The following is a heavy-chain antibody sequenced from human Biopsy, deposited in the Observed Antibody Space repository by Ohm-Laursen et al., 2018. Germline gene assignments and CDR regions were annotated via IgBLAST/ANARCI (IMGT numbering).Heavy chain of an antibody. V-gene: IGHV1-2*02. CDR3: AREQDP. Sequence: GASVKVSCNASGYTFTDYYVHWVRQAPGHGLEWMGWIDTINGGARYAQKFQGRVTMTRNTSISTAFMELSRLTSDDTAVYYCAREQDPWGQGTLVTVSS. CDR1: GYTFTDYY. J-gene: IGHJ5*02. CDR2: IDTINGGA.